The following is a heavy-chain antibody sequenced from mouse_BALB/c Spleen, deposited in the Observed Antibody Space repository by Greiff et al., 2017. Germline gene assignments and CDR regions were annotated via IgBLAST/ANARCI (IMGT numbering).Heavy chain of an antibody. J-gene: IGHJ1*01. Sequence: QVQLQQSGAELARPGASVKLSCKASGYTFTSYWMQWVKQRPGQGLEWIGAIYPGDGDTRYTQKFKGKATLTADKSSSTAYMQLSSLASEDSAVYYCAVTTVVAMKYFDVWGAGTTVTVSS. V-gene: IGHV1-87*01. CDR3: AVTTVVAMKYFDV. CDR2: IYPGDGDT. CDR1: GYTFTSYW. D-gene: IGHD1-1*01.